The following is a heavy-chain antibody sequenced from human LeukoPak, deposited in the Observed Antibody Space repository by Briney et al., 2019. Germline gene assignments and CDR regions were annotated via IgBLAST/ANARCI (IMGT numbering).Heavy chain of an antibody. CDR3: AKDLFGGGNSYHYYYYMDV. V-gene: IGHV3-23*01. D-gene: IGHD4-23*01. CDR2: ISGSGGST. Sequence: PGGSLRLSCAASGFTFSSYAMSWVRQAPGKGLEWVSAISGSGGSTYYADSVKGRFTISRDNSENTLYLQMDSLRAEDTAVYYCAKDLFGGGNSYHYYYYMDVWGKGTTVTVSS. CDR1: GFTFSSYA. J-gene: IGHJ6*03.